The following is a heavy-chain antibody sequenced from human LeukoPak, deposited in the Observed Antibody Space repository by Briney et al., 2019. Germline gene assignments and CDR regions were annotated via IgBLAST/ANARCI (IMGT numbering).Heavy chain of an antibody. J-gene: IGHJ3*02. Sequence: SETLSLTCTVSGGPISSYYWSWIRQPPGRGLEWIGYVYYSGSTNYNPSLKSRVTISLDTSSNHLSLKLSSVTAADTAVYYCARPVSSGSFSGAFDIWGLGAMVTVSS. CDR3: ARPVSSGSFSGAFDI. V-gene: IGHV4-59*01. CDR1: GGPISSYY. CDR2: VYYSGST. D-gene: IGHD3-10*01.